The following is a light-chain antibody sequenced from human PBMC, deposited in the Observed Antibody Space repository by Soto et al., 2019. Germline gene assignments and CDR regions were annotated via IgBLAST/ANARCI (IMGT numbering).Light chain of an antibody. CDR2: SAS. J-gene: IGKJ5*01. CDR3: QQYHYWPIT. V-gene: IGKV3-15*01. Sequence: EIVLTHSPFTLSWXXGDRVTLSFRASQRLSSNLAWYQQRPGQAPRLLIFSASTRATGFPPRFNGTGSGTEFTLTISSLQSEDFAVYYCQQYHYWPITFGLGTRLEIK. CDR1: QRLSSN.